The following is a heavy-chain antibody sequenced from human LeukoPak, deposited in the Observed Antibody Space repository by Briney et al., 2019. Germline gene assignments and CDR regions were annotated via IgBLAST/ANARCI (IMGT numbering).Heavy chain of an antibody. CDR3: ARGDSSGYFNGY. V-gene: IGHV1-69*01. CDR2: IIPIFGTA. D-gene: IGHD3-22*01. Sequence: SSVKVSCKASGGTFSSYAISWVRQAPGQGLEWMGGIIPIFGTANYAQKFQGRVTITADESTSTAYMELSSLRSEDTAVYYCARGDSSGYFNGYWGQGTLVTVYS. CDR1: GGTFSSYA. J-gene: IGHJ4*02.